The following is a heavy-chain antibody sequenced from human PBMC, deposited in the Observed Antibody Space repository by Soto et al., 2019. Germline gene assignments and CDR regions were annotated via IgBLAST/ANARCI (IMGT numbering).Heavy chain of an antibody. Sequence: SETLSLTCGVSGDSITTYKWWTWVRQTPGRGLEWIGEIYDSGNTRYNPSLRSRVTISKDTSKNQLSLKLNSVTVADTAVYYCATCQLGEYYYAMDMWGQGTTVTVS. V-gene: IGHV4-4*02. CDR2: IYDSGNT. J-gene: IGHJ6*02. CDR1: GDSITTYKW. D-gene: IGHD7-27*01. CDR3: ATCQLGEYYYAMDM.